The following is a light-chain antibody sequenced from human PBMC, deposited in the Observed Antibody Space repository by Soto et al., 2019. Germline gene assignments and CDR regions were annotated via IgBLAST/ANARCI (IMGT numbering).Light chain of an antibody. J-gene: IGKJ3*01. CDR2: APS. Sequence: DIQMTQSPSSLSASVGDRVTITCRASQGISNYLAWYQQKPGKVPKLLIYAPSTFQSGVPSRFSGSGSGTDFTLTISRLQPEDVATYYCQKYNSAHFAFGPGTTVDIK. CDR1: QGISNY. CDR3: QKYNSAHFA. V-gene: IGKV1-27*01.